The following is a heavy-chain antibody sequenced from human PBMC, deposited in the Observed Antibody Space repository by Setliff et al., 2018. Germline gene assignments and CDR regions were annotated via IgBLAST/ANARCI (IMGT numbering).Heavy chain of an antibody. CDR2: VYYSGAA. CDR3: ARGGTFRYFDY. J-gene: IGHJ4*02. Sequence: PSETLSLTCTVSGGSFSTYYWSWIRQAPGKGLEWIGHVYYSGAANYNPSLKSRVTVSVDTSKNQFSLRLISVTAADTAVYYCARGGTFRYFDYWGQGTLVTVSS. V-gene: IGHV4-59*01. CDR1: GGSFSTYY. D-gene: IGHD5-12*01.